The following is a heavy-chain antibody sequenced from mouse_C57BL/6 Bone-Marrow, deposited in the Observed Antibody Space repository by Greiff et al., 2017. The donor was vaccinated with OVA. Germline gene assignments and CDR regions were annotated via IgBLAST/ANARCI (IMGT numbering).Heavy chain of an antibody. J-gene: IGHJ4*01. CDR3: ASYYDYWYYAMDY. D-gene: IGHD2-4*01. CDR2: IHPNSGST. CDR1: GYTFTSYW. V-gene: IGHV1-64*01. Sequence: QVQLQQPGAELVKPGASVKLSCKASGYTFTSYWMHWVKQRPGQGLEWIGMIHPNSGSTNYNEKFKSKATLTVDKSYSTAYMQLSSLTSEDSAVYYCASYYDYWYYAMDYWGQGTSVTVSS.